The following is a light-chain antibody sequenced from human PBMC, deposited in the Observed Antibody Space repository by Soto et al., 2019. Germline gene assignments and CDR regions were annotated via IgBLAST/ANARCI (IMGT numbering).Light chain of an antibody. CDR1: SSDVGGYNY. V-gene: IGLV2-14*01. CDR3: SSYTSITTSGV. Sequence: QSALTQPASVSGSPGQSITISCTGTSSDVGGYNYVSWYQQHPDKAPKLIISDVSNRPSGVSNRFSASKSGNTASLTISGLQAEDEADYYCSSYTSITTSGVFGGGTKVTVL. CDR2: DVS. J-gene: IGLJ3*02.